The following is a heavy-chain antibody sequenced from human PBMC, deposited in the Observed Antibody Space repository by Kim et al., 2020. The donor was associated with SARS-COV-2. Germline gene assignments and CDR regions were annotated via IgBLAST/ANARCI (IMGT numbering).Heavy chain of an antibody. J-gene: IGHJ5*02. CDR1: GFTFDDYA. Sequence: GGSLRLSCAASGFTFDDYAMHWVRQAPGKGLEWVSGISWNSGSIGYADSVKGRFTISRDNAKNSLYLQMNSLRAEDTAVYYFAKDRDLGVLRPTFDPWGQGTLVTVSS. D-gene: IGHD2-8*01. CDR2: ISWNSGSI. V-gene: IGHV3-9*01. CDR3: AKDRDLGVLRPTFDP.